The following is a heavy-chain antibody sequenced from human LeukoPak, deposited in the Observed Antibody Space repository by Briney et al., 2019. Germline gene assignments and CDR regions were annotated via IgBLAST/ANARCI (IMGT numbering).Heavy chain of an antibody. CDR3: ARRGRTAEYSGSYYVRNSLDY. CDR1: GGSIRSSTYY. Sequence: NSSETLSLTCTVSGGSIRSSTYYWGWIRQPPGKGLEWIGSIYYSGSTYYNPSLKSRVTISVDTSKNQFSLKLSSVTAADTAVYYCARRGRTAEYSGSYYVRNSLDYWGQGTLVAVSS. V-gene: IGHV4-39*07. D-gene: IGHD1-26*01. CDR2: IYYSGST. J-gene: IGHJ4*02.